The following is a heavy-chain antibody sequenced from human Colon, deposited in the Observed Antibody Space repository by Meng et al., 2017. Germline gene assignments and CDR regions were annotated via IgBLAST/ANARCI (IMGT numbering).Heavy chain of an antibody. CDR1: GMSFTNAW. Sequence: GESLKISCEVFGMSFTNAWMTWVRQAPGKGLEWVGRIRSKTDGETTEYAAPGKGRFSIARDDSKKTLYLRMNSLTTEDTAVYYCTTDPGGRWPDSWGQGTLVTVSS. D-gene: IGHD4-23*01. CDR3: TTDPGGRWPDS. CDR2: IRSKTDGETT. V-gene: IGHV3-15*01. J-gene: IGHJ4*02.